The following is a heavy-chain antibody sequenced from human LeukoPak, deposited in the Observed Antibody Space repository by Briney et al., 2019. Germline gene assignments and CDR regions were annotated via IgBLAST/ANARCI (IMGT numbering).Heavy chain of an antibody. V-gene: IGHV3-11*06. Sequence: GGSLRLSCAVSGFSFSDYYMMGIRQTPEEALEWLSYISSSSDYKNYAGSLKGRFTISRDNAKNSVYLQMNSLRAEDTAVYYCARQGLYDSSDFWTFQHWGQGTLVTVSS. J-gene: IGHJ1*01. CDR2: ISSSSDYK. CDR1: GFSFSDYY. D-gene: IGHD3/OR15-3a*01. CDR3: ARQGLYDSSDFWTFQH.